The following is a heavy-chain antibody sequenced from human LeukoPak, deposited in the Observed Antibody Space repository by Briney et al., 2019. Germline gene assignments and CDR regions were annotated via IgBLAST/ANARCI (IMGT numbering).Heavy chain of an antibody. CDR2: INPNSGGT. CDR3: ARIPITMVRGVRDY. D-gene: IGHD3-10*01. V-gene: IGHV1-2*06. Sequence: ASVKVSCKASGYTFTGYYMHWVRQAPGQGLEWMARINPNSGGTNYAQKFQGRVTMTRDTSISTAYMELSRLRSDDTAVYYCARIPITMVRGVRDYWGQGTLVTVSS. CDR1: GYTFTGYY. J-gene: IGHJ4*02.